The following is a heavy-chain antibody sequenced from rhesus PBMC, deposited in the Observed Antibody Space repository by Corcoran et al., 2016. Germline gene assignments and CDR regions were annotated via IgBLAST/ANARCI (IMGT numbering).Heavy chain of an antibody. V-gene: IGHV4S6*01. Sequence: QGQLQESGPGLVKPSETLPLTCAVSGASLSSHYRSRIRQPPGKGLEWIGYISGGSGSTKYNPSLKGRVTISRDTSKNQISLKLTSVTAADTAVYYCARDESNRFDVWGAGVLVTVSS. J-gene: IGHJ5-1*01. CDR1: GASLSSHY. CDR3: ARDESNRFDV. CDR2: ISGGSGST.